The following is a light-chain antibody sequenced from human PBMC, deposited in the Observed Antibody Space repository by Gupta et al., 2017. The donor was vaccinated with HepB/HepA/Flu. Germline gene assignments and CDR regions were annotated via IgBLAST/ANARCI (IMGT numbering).Light chain of an antibody. V-gene: IGLV1-47*01. CDR3: AAWDDSLSGYWV. CDR1: SSNIGSNY. J-gene: IGLJ3*02. Sequence: QSVLTQPPSASGTPGQRVTISCSGSSSNIGSNYVYWYQQLPGTAPKLLIYRNNQRPSGVPARFSCSNSGTSASLAISGLRSEDEADYYCAAWDDSLSGYWVFGGGTKLTVL. CDR2: RNN.